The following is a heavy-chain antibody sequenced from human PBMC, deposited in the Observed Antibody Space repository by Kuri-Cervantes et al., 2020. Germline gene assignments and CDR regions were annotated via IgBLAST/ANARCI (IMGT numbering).Heavy chain of an antibody. CDR1: GFTFSSYS. V-gene: IGHV3-21*01. Sequence: GESLKISCAASGFTFSSYSMNWVRQAPGKGLEWVPSISSSSSYIYYADSVKGRFTISRDNSKNTLYLQMNSLRAEDTAVYYCARGDSSSWYISYYYYGMDVWGQGTTVTVSS. CDR3: ARGDSSSWYISYYYYGMDV. D-gene: IGHD6-13*01. J-gene: IGHJ6*02. CDR2: ISSSSSYI.